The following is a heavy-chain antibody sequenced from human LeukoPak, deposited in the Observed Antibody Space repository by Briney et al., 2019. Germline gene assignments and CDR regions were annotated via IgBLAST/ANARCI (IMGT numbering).Heavy chain of an antibody. Sequence: GASVKVSCKASGYTFTSYAMHWVRQAPGQRLEWMGWINAGNGNTKYSQKFQGRVTITRDTSASTAYMELSSLRSEDTAVYYCARAFPTTVTCDYWGQGTLVTVSS. CDR1: GYTFTSYA. CDR2: INAGNGNT. CDR3: ARAFPTTVTCDY. J-gene: IGHJ4*02. D-gene: IGHD4-17*01. V-gene: IGHV1-3*01.